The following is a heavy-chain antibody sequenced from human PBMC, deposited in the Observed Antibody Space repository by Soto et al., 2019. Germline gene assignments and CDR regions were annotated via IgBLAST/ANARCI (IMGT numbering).Heavy chain of an antibody. D-gene: IGHD3-10*01. J-gene: IGHJ4*02. CDR2: ISSNGGTT. V-gene: IGHV3-64*01. Sequence: EVQLAESGGGMVQPGGSLRLSCVASGFTFSSYDMHWVRQAPGKGLEYVSSISSNGGTTYYGNSVKGRFTISRDNSKTTLYLQMGSLSAEDMAVYYCVRRVSGTYVCRGQGTLGTVSS. CDR1: GFTFSSYD. CDR3: VRRVSGTYVC.